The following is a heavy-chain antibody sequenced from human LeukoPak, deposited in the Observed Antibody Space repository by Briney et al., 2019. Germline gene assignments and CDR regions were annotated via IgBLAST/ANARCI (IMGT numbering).Heavy chain of an antibody. CDR1: GGTFSSYA. CDR2: IIPILGIA. CDR3: ARVEVVTPNRYCSSTSCYADY. D-gene: IGHD2-2*01. Sequence: EASVKVSCKASGGTFSSYAISWVRQAPGQGLEWMGRIIPILGIANYAQKFQGRVTMTTDTSTSTAYMELRSLRSDDTAVYYCARVEVVTPNRYCSSTSCYADYWGQGTLVTVSS. V-gene: IGHV1-69*04. J-gene: IGHJ4*02.